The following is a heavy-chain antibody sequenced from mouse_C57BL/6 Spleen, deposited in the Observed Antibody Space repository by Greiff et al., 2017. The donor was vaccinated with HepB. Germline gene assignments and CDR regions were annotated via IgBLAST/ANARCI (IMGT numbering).Heavy chain of an antibody. D-gene: IGHD1-1*01. V-gene: IGHV1-39*01. Sequence: VQLKESGPELVKPGASVKISCKASGYSFTDYNMNWVKQSNGKSLEWIGVINPNYGTTSYNQKFKGKATLTVDQSSSTAYMQLNSLTSEDSAVYYCAREGEITTVVGPFAYWGQGTLVTVSA. CDR2: INPNYGTT. CDR1: GYSFTDYN. CDR3: AREGEITTVVGPFAY. J-gene: IGHJ3*01.